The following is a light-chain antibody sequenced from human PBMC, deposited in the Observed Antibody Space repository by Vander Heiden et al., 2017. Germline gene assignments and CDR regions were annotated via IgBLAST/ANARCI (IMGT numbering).Light chain of an antibody. V-gene: IGLV3-19*01. CDR3: NSRDSSGNHV. Sequence: SELTQDPAVSVALGQTVRITCQGDTLRSYDATWYQQKPGQAPILGIYYKDKRPSGIPDRFSGSSSGNTASLTITGAQAEDEADYYCNSRDSSGNHVFGAGTQVTVL. CDR2: YKD. J-gene: IGLJ1*01. CDR1: TLRSYD.